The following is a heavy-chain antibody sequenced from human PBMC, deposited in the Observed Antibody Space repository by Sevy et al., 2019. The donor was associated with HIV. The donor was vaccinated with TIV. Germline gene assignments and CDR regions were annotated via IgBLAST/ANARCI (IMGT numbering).Heavy chain of an antibody. CDR3: ARDPPYGGGDCYFPDY. J-gene: IGHJ4*02. V-gene: IGHV3-30-3*01. CDR2: ISYDGSNK. CDR1: GFTFSSYA. Sequence: GGSLRLSCAASGFTFSSYAMHWVRQAPGKGLEWVAVISYDGSNKYYPASVKGRFTISRDNSKNTLYLQMNSLRAEDTAGYYWARDPPYGGGDCYFPDYWGQGTLVTVSS. D-gene: IGHD2-21*02.